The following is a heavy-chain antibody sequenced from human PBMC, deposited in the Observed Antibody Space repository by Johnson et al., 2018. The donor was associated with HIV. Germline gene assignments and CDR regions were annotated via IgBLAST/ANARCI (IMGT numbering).Heavy chain of an antibody. CDR2: IKHDGSEK. CDR1: GFTFSDYY. CDR3: ARPGGDPLTDDAFDI. V-gene: IGHV3-7*01. D-gene: IGHD2-21*02. Sequence: EQLVESGGGVVRPGGSLRLSCAASGFTFSDYYMSWIRQAPGKGLEWVANIKHDGSEKYYVDSVKGRFTISRDNAKNLLYLQMNSLRAEDTAVYYCARPGGDPLTDDAFDIWGQGTMVTVSS. J-gene: IGHJ3*02.